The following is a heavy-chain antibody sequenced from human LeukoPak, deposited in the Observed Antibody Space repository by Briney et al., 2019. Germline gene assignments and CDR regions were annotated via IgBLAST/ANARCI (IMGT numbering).Heavy chain of an antibody. CDR1: GGSISSSSYY. D-gene: IGHD5-24*01. V-gene: IGHV4-39*01. Sequence: SETLSLTCTVSGGSISSSSYYWGWIRQPPGKGLEWIGSIYYSGSTYYNPSLKSRVTISVDTSKNQFSLKLSSVTAADTAVYYCARLETKVDYWGQGTLVTVSS. CDR3: ARLETKVDY. J-gene: IGHJ4*02. CDR2: IYYSGST.